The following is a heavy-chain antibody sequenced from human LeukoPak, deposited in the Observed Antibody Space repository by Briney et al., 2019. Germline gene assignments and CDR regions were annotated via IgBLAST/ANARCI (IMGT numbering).Heavy chain of an antibody. CDR1: GFTFSSYA. Sequence: PGGSLRLSCAASGFTFSSYAMHWVRQAPGKGLEGVAVISYDGSNKYYADFVKGRFTISRDNSKNTLYLQMNSLRAEDTAVYYCASGRHYYGSGSYYFDYWGQGTLVTVSS. CDR3: ASGRHYYGSGSYYFDY. D-gene: IGHD3-10*01. J-gene: IGHJ4*02. CDR2: ISYDGSNK. V-gene: IGHV3-30*04.